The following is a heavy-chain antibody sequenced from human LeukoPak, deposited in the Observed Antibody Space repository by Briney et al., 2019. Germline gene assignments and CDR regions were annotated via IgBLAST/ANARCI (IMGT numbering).Heavy chain of an antibody. CDR3: ATYYYGSDSNWFDP. J-gene: IGHJ5*02. Sequence: SVKVSCKASGGTFSSYAISWVRQAPGQGLEWMGRIIPILGIASYAQKFQGRVTITADKSTSTAHMGLSSLRSEDTAVYYCATYYYGSDSNWFDPWGQGTLVTVSS. CDR2: IIPILGIA. V-gene: IGHV1-69*04. D-gene: IGHD3-10*01. CDR1: GGTFSSYA.